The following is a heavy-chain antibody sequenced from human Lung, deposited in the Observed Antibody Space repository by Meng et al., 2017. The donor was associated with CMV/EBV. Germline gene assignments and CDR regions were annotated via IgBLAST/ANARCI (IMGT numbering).Heavy chain of an antibody. Sequence: QVHLLQSVPGVKKPGASWGVFCKASGYTFGIYGICWVRQAPGQGLEWMGWFVNYVDTYPAPKFQGRVTMTTDTHTNTAFMELRSLTSDDTAVYYCASGTPGRSYCDYWGQGTLVTVSS. CDR1: GYTFGIYG. D-gene: IGHD2-15*01. V-gene: IGHV1-18*01. J-gene: IGHJ4*02. CDR3: ASGTPGRSYCDY. CDR2: FVNYVDT.